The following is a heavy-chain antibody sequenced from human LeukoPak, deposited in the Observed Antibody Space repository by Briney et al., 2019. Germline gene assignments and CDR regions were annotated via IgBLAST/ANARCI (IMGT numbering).Heavy chain of an antibody. CDR3: ARGNSGYDNGWFDP. CDR2: INPNSGGT. Sequence: GASVKVSCKASGYAFTGYYMHWVRQAPGQGLEWMGWINPNSGGTNYAQKFQGRVTMTRDTSISTAYMELSRLRSDDTAVYYCARGNSGYDNGWFDPWGQGTLVTVSS. CDR1: GYAFTGYY. D-gene: IGHD5-12*01. J-gene: IGHJ5*02. V-gene: IGHV1-2*02.